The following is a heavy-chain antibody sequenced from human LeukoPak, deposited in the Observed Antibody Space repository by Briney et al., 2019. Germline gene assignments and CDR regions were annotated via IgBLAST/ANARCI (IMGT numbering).Heavy chain of an antibody. CDR1: GGSIYSYY. D-gene: IGHD6-13*01. J-gene: IGHJ4*02. V-gene: IGHV4-59*01. Sequence: PSETLSLTCTVSGGSIYSYYWSWIRQSPGKGLEWIGYIYYSGSTNYNPYLKSRVTISVDTSKNHFSLRLTSVTAADTAVYYCARDLGSSWSHWGQGTLVTVSS. CDR2: IYYSGST. CDR3: ARDLGSSWSH.